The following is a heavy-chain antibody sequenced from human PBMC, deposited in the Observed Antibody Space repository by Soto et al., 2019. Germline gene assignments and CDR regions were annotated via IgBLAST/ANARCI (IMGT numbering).Heavy chain of an antibody. D-gene: IGHD3-9*01. V-gene: IGHV3-30*03. CDR3: ARDVISYDILTGYYRSYYGMDV. J-gene: IGHJ6*02. CDR1: GFTYSTYT. CDR2: ISDDGSNK. Sequence: PGGSLRLSCAASGFTYSTYTMHWVRQAPGKGLEWVAIISDDGSNKYYADSVKGRFTISRDNSKNTLYLQMNSLRAEDTAVYYCARDVISYDILTGYYRSYYGMDVWGQGTTVTVSS.